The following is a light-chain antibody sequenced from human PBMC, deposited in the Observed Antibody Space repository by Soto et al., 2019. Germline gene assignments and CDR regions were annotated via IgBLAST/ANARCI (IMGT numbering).Light chain of an antibody. Sequence: QSALTQPASVSGSPGQSITISCTGTSSDVGGHNSVAWYQHHPGKAPRLIIYEVVQRPSGVPDRFSGSKSGNTASLTVSGLQAADEADYFCKSYAGSNTYVFGSGTKVTVL. CDR3: KSYAGSNTYV. V-gene: IGLV2-8*01. CDR1: SSDVGGHNS. CDR2: EVV. J-gene: IGLJ1*01.